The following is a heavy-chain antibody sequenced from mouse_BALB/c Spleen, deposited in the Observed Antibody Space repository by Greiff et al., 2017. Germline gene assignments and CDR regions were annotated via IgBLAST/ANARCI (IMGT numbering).Heavy chain of an antibody. CDR2: IWGDGRT. Sequence: VKLVESGPGLVAPSQSLSITCTVSGFSLTGYGVNWVRQPPGKGLEWLGMIWGDGRTDYNSALKSRLSISKDNSKSHVFLKMNSLQTDDTARYYCARDPGYGKPRYWYFDVWGAGTTVTVSS. CDR3: ARDPGYGKPRYWYFDV. D-gene: IGHD2-1*01. J-gene: IGHJ1*01. CDR1: GFSLTGYG. V-gene: IGHV2-6-7*01.